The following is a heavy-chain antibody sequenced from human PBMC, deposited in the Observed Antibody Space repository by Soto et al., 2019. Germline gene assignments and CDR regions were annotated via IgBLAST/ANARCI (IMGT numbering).Heavy chain of an antibody. V-gene: IGHV3-30-3*01. Sequence: QVQLVESGGGVVQPGRSLRLSCAASGFTFSSNAMHWVRQAPGKGLEWVAVMSYDGSNEYYADSVKGRFTISRDNSKNTLDLQMNSLRAEDTAVYYCARDAILSGTTRPPPLDYWGQGTLVTVSS. D-gene: IGHD4-17*01. CDR3: ARDAILSGTTRPPPLDY. CDR2: MSYDGSNE. CDR1: GFTFSSNA. J-gene: IGHJ4*02.